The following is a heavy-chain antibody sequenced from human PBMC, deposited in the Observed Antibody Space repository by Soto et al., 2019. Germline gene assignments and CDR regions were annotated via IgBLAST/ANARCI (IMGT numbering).Heavy chain of an antibody. J-gene: IGHJ4*02. CDR2: IYYSGST. CDR3: ARSNWNYVGYFAY. V-gene: IGHV4-59*01. D-gene: IGHD1-7*01. Sequence: SETLSLTCTVSGGSISSYYWSWIRQPPGKGLEWIGYIYYSGSTNYNPSLKSRVTISVDTSKNQFSLKLSSVTAADTDVYYCARSNWNYVGYFAYWGQGTLVTVSS. CDR1: GGSISSYY.